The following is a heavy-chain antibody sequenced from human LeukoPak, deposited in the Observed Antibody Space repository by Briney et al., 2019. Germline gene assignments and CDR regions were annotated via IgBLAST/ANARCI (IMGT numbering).Heavy chain of an antibody. CDR3: ARWYYSGWAFDY. D-gene: IGHD6-19*01. V-gene: IGHV4-59*08. CDR2: IHYRWSN. Sequence: PSETLSLTCTVSGVTISSYNWNWLRQPPGKGLEWVVYIHYRWSNKYNPSLESRDTRSVDTSKNQFSLKLSAVTAADTAVYYCARWYYSGWAFDYWGQGTLVTVSS. CDR1: GVTISSYN. J-gene: IGHJ4*02.